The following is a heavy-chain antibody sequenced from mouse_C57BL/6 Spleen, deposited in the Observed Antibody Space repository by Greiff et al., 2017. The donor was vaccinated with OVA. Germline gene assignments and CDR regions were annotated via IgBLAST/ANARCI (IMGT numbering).Heavy chain of an antibody. Sequence: DVQLVESGGGLVKPGGSLKLSCAASGFTFSSYSMSWVRQTPEKRLEWVATISDGGGYTYYPDNVKGRFTISRDNAKNTLYLQMSHLKSEDTAMYYCARGRTDGSSYDYWGQGTTLTVSS. J-gene: IGHJ2*01. V-gene: IGHV5-4*01. CDR1: GFTFSSYS. CDR3: ARGRTDGSSYDY. CDR2: ISDGGGYT. D-gene: IGHD1-1*01.